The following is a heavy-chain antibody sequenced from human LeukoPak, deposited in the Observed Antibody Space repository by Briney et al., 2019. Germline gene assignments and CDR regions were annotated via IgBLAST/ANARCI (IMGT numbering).Heavy chain of an antibody. CDR2: IYYSGST. CDR3: ARGRFLDAFDI. Sequence: SETLSLTCTVSGGSISSGGYYWSWIRQHPGKGLEWIGYIYYSGSTYYNPSLESRVTISVDTSKNQFSLKLTSVTAADTAVYYCARGRFLDAFDIWGQGTMVTVSS. D-gene: IGHD3-3*01. V-gene: IGHV4-31*03. CDR1: GGSISSGGYY. J-gene: IGHJ3*02.